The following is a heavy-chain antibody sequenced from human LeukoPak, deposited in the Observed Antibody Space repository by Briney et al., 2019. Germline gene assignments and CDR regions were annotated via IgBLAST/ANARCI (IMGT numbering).Heavy chain of an antibody. CDR1: GGTFSSYA. CDR2: IIPIFGTA. V-gene: IGHV1-69*01. D-gene: IGHD5-12*01. Sequence: SVKVSCKASGGTFSSYAISWVRQAPGQGLEWMGGIIPIFGTADYAQKFQGRVTITADESTSTAYMELSSLRSEDTAVYYCARRGYSGYEYDYWGQGTLVTVSS. CDR3: ARRGYSGYEYDY. J-gene: IGHJ4*02.